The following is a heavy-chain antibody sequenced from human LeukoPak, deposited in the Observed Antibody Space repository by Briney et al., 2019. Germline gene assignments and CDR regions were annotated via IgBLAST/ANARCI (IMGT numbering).Heavy chain of an antibody. CDR2: ISASGGFT. CDR3: AKRAILTAGRVFGGMDV. J-gene: IGHJ6*02. Sequence: GGSLRLSCVASEFIFSNYAMSWVRQAPGKGLEWVSGISASGGFTYYADSVKGRFTISRDNSKNTLFLQMDSLRAEDTAVYYCAKRAILTAGRVFGGMDVWGQGTTVTVSS. CDR1: EFIFSNYA. D-gene: IGHD2-8*02. V-gene: IGHV3-23*01.